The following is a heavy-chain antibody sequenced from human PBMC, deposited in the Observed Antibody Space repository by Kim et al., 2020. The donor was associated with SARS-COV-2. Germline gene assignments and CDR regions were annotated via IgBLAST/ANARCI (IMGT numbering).Heavy chain of an antibody. CDR3: AREGLTYYDFWSGPPPGGMDV. CDR2: INPNSGGT. J-gene: IGHJ6*02. D-gene: IGHD3-3*01. V-gene: IGHV1-2*06. CDR1: GYTFTGYY. Sequence: ASVKVSCKASGYTFTGYYMHWVRQAPGQGLEWMGRINPNSGGTKYAQKFQGRVTMTRDTSISTAYMELSRLRSDDTAVYYCAREGLTYYDFWSGPPPGGMDVWGQGTTVTVSS.